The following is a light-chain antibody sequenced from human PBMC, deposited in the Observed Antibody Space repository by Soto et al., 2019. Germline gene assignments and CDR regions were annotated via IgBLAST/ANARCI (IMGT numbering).Light chain of an antibody. CDR2: EVS. Sequence: QSALTQPASVSGSPGQSITISCTGTSSDVGGYNYVSWYQQHPGKAPKLMIYEVSNRPSGVSNRFSGSKSGNTASLTISGLQAEDEADYYCSSYTSSSTPFMVFGTGNKVTVL. CDR3: SSYTSSSTPFMV. J-gene: IGLJ1*01. V-gene: IGLV2-14*01. CDR1: SSDVGGYNY.